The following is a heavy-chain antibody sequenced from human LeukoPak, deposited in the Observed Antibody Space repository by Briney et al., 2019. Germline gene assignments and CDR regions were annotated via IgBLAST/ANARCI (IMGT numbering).Heavy chain of an antibody. Sequence: GRSLRLSCAASGFTFSSYGMHWVRQAPGKGLEWVAVISYDGSNKYYADSVKGRFTISRDNSKNTLYLQMNSLRAEDTAVYYCAKRLSAHISGWYVDYWGQGTLVTVSS. V-gene: IGHV3-30*18. D-gene: IGHD6-19*01. J-gene: IGHJ4*02. CDR1: GFTFSSYG. CDR2: ISYDGSNK. CDR3: AKRLSAHISGWYVDY.